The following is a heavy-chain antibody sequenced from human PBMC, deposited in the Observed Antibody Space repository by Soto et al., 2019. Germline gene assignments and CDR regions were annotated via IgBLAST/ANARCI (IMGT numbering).Heavy chain of an antibody. Sequence: EVQLEESGGGLVQPGGSLRLSCAASGFIFNSRYMSWVRQAPGKGLEWVANINEDGSDKRHVDSVKGRFTISRDNAKNSLYLQMNSLRAEDTAVYYCARVEIGSYDYWGQGTLVTVSS. CDR2: INEDGSDK. V-gene: IGHV3-7*01. CDR1: GFIFNSRY. CDR3: ARVEIGSYDY. D-gene: IGHD1-26*01. J-gene: IGHJ4*02.